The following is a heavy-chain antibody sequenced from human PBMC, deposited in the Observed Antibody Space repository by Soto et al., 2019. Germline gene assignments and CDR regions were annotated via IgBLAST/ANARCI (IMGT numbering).Heavy chain of an antibody. CDR2: IYYSGST. CDR1: GGSISSYD. Sequence: SKTLSLTCTVSGGSISSYDWSLIRQPLGKGLECIWYIYYSGSTNYNPSLKSRVTIAVDTSKSQFSLRLSSVTAADTAVYYCAREPPLKYYGVDVWGQGTTVNVSS. V-gene: IGHV4-59*13. CDR3: AREPPLKYYGVDV. D-gene: IGHD3-16*01. J-gene: IGHJ6*02.